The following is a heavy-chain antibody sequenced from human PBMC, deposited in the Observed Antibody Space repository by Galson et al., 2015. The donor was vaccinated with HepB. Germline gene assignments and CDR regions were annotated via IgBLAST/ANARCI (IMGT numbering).Heavy chain of an antibody. Sequence: CAISGDSVSSNSAAWNWIRQSPSRGLEWLGRTYYRSNWYNDYAVSVKSRITINPDTSKNQFSLQLNSVTPEDTAVYYCARARRGHYGDYYFDYWGQGTLVTVSS. J-gene: IGHJ4*02. CDR1: GDSVSSNSAA. CDR2: TYYRSNWYN. V-gene: IGHV6-1*01. D-gene: IGHD4-17*01. CDR3: ARARRGHYGDYYFDY.